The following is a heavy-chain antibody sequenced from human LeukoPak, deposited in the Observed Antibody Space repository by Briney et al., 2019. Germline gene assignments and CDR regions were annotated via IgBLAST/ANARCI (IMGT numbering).Heavy chain of an antibody. Sequence: SETLSLTCTVSGGSISSYYWGWIRQPPGKGLEWIGYIYYSGSTNYNPSLKSRVTISVDTSKNQFSLKLSSVTAADTAVYYCARVQITIFGSYYYYYGMDVWGQGTTVTVSS. CDR2: IYYSGST. CDR1: GGSISSYY. J-gene: IGHJ6*02. D-gene: IGHD3-3*01. CDR3: ARVQITIFGSYYYYYGMDV. V-gene: IGHV4-59*01.